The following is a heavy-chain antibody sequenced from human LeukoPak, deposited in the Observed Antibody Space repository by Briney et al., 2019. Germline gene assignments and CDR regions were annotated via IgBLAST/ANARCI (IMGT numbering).Heavy chain of an antibody. CDR3: ARESLGYGAEKANAFDI. CDR1: GYTFTGYY. Sequence: ASVKVSRKASGYTFTGYYMHWVRQAPGQGLEWMGWINLNSGGTNYAQKFQGRVTMTRDTSISTAYMELSRLRSDDTAVYYCARESLGYGAEKANAFDIWGQGTMVTVSS. CDR2: INLNSGGT. J-gene: IGHJ3*02. V-gene: IGHV1-2*02. D-gene: IGHD4-17*01.